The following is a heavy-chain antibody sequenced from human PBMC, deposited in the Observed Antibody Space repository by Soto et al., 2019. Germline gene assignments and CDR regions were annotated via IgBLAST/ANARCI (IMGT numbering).Heavy chain of an antibody. CDR1: GGSISSGGYS. CDR2: INHSGST. Sequence: SETLCLTCAVSGGSISSGGYSWSWIRQPPGKGLEWIGYINHSGSTNYNPSLKSRVTISVDTSKNQFSLKLSSVTAADTAVYYCARVPSPWGQGTLVTVSS. CDR3: ARVPSP. J-gene: IGHJ5*02. V-gene: IGHV4-30-2*01.